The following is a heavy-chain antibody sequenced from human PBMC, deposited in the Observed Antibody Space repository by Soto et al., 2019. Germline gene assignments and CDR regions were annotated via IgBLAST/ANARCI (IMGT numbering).Heavy chain of an antibody. CDR3: AGPGGYDHDAFDF. J-gene: IGHJ3*01. V-gene: IGHV1-69*02. Sequence: SVKVSCKASGGTFSSYTIRWVRQAPGQGLEWMGRIIPILGIANYAQKFQGRVTITADKSTSTAYMELSSLRSEDTAVYYCAGPGGYDHDAFDFWGQGTMVTVSS. CDR2: IIPILGIA. CDR1: GGTFSSYT. D-gene: IGHD5-12*01.